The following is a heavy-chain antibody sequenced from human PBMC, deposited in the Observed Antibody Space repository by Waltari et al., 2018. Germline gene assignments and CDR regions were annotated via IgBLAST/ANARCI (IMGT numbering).Heavy chain of an antibody. Sequence: QVQLVQSGAEVKKHGSSVKVSCKASGGTFSSYTISWVRQAPGQGLEWMGKSNPILGIANYAQKVQGRVTITADKSTSTAYMELSSLRAEDTAVYYCAREYYCSGGSCYSLAAFDIWGQGTMVTVSS. D-gene: IGHD2-15*01. CDR3: AREYYCSGGSCYSLAAFDI. CDR1: GGTFSSYT. V-gene: IGHV1-69*08. J-gene: IGHJ3*02. CDR2: SNPILGIA.